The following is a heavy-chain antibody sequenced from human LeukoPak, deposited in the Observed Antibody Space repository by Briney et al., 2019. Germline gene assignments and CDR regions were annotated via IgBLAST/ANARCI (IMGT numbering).Heavy chain of an antibody. CDR1: GFTFSSHG. D-gene: IGHD3-3*01. CDR2: IWYDGSKT. Sequence: GGSLRLSCAPSGFTFSSHGMHWVRQAPGKGLDWVAVIWYDGSKTLYADSVKGRCTISRDDSKNTLYLQMNSLRAEDTAVYYCAREASGYYRDFWGQGTLVTVSS. J-gene: IGHJ4*02. CDR3: AREASGYYRDF. V-gene: IGHV3-33*01.